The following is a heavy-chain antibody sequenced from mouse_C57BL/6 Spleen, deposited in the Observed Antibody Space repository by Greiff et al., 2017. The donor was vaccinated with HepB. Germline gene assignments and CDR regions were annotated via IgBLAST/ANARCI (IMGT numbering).Heavy chain of an antibody. J-gene: IGHJ3*01. D-gene: IGHD2-5*01. CDR1: GYTFTDYN. CDR2: INPNNGGT. CDR3: ARRVIKFDYSNYPFGD. Sequence: EVQLQQSGPELVKPGASVKIPCKASGYTFTDYNMDWVKQSHGKSLEWIGDINPNNGGTIYNQKFKGKATLTVDKSSSTAYMELRSLTSEDTAVYYCARRVIKFDYSNYPFGDWGQGTLVTVSA. V-gene: IGHV1-18*01.